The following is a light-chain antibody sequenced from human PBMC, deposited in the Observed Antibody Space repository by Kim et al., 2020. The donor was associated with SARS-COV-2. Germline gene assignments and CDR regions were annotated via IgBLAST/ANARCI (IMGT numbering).Light chain of an antibody. J-gene: IGLJ2*01. CDR1: SSDVGTYNF. CDR2: DVT. Sequence: SPGKSVTFSCTGTSSDVGTYNFVSWYQQHPGKAPKLIIFDVTERPSGVPDRFSGSKSGNTASLTISGLQAEDEADYYCCSYAGSVVFGGGTQLTVL. V-gene: IGLV2-11*01. CDR3: CSYAGSVV.